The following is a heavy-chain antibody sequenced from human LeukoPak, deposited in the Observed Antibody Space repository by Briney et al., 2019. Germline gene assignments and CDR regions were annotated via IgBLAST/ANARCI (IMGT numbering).Heavy chain of an antibody. CDR3: ARSVAGTSAFDY. J-gene: IGHJ4*02. V-gene: IGHV1-24*01. Sequence: KFQGRVTMTEDTSTDTAYMELSSLRSEDTAVYYCARSVAGTSAFDYWGQGTLVTVSS. D-gene: IGHD6-19*01.